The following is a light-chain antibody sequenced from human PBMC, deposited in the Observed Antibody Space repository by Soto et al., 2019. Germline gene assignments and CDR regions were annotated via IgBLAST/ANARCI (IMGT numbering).Light chain of an antibody. CDR2: GAS. CDR3: QQYGTSPLA. J-gene: IGKJ4*01. Sequence: EIVLTQSPGTLSLSPGERATLSCRASQSVSSSFLAWYQQKPGQAPRLLIYGASSKATGIPARFSGSGSGADFTLTISSLEPEDFAVDYCQQYGTSPLAFGGGTNVEIK. V-gene: IGKV3-20*01. CDR1: QSVSSSF.